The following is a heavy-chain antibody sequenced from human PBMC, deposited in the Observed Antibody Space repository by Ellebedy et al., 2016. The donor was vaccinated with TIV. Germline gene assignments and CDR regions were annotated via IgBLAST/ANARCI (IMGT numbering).Heavy chain of an antibody. CDR3: ARSTVRGKYYFDY. Sequence: AASVKVSCKASGYSFTGYYMHWVRQAPGQGLEWMGWISPNNGGISYAQKFQGRITVTRDTSTSTLYMELSSLRSEDTAVYYCARSTVRGKYYFDYWGQGTLVTVSS. D-gene: IGHD3-10*01. V-gene: IGHV1-2*02. J-gene: IGHJ4*02. CDR2: ISPNNGGI. CDR1: GYSFTGYY.